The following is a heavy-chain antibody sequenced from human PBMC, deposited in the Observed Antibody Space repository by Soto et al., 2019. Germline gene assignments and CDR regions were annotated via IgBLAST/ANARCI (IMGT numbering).Heavy chain of an antibody. V-gene: IGHV1-18*01. CDR3: AKGAAYDRSGPPTLDYFGY. CDR1: VYPHAPYG. D-gene: IGHD3-22*01. J-gene: IGHJ4*02. CDR2: INPYNEKT. Sequence: VKVFCKASVYPHAPYGITLVRQAPGHGLEWMGWINPYNEKTKYVHKLQGRVTMTIDTSTSTAYMEVRSLRSDDTAVYYCAKGAAYDRSGPPTLDYFGYWGQGSLVTISS.